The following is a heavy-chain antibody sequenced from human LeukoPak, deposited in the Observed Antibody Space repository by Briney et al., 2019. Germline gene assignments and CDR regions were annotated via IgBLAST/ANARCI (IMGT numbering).Heavy chain of an antibody. Sequence: PGGSLRLSCAASGFTFDDYAMHWVRHAPGKGLEWVSLISGDGNSTFYADSLKGRFTISRDNSKNSLYLQMNSLRTEDTALYYCAKDKTGTYPHYFDYWGQGTLVTVSS. CDR2: ISGDGNST. CDR3: AKDKTGTYPHYFDY. J-gene: IGHJ4*02. D-gene: IGHD1-1*01. V-gene: IGHV3-43*02. CDR1: GFTFDDYA.